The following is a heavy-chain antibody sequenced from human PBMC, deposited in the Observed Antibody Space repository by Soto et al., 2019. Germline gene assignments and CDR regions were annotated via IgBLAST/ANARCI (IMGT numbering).Heavy chain of an antibody. CDR1: GFTFISDA. CDR3: ARRIPFGYGMDV. V-gene: IGHV3-64*01. D-gene: IGHD2-21*01. Sequence: GGSLRLSCAASGFTFISDAMHWVRQAPGKGLEYVSVITSNGGNTDYASSVRGRFTISRDNSKNTLYLQMGSLRAEDMAVYYCARRIPFGYGMDVWGQGTTVTVSS. J-gene: IGHJ6*02. CDR2: ITSNGGNT.